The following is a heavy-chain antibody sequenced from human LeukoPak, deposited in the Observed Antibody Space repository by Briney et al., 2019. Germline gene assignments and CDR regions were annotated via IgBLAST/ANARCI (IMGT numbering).Heavy chain of an antibody. CDR3: ARAEGNAYGMDV. CDR2: INPNSGGT. CDR1: GYTFTGYY. V-gene: IGHV1-2*02. Sequence: ASVKVSCKASGYTFTGYYMHWVRQAPGQGLEWMGWINPNSGGTNYAQKFQGRVTMTRDTSISTAYMELSRLRSDDTAVYYCARAEGNAYGMDVWGQGTAVTVSS. J-gene: IGHJ6*02. D-gene: IGHD1-1*01.